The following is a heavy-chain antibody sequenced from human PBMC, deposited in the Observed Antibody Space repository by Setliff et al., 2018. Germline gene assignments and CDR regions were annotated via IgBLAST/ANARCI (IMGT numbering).Heavy chain of an antibody. CDR2: IYHDGPS. CDR3: ARMSGFQYMDV. J-gene: IGHJ6*03. CDR1: GASMRSGTFY. D-gene: IGHD3-3*01. Sequence: PSETLSLTCTVSGASMRSGTFYWSWIRLHPGKGLEWIGYIYHDGPSVHYNPSLKSRVTMSVDKSKNQFSLSLSSVTAADTAVYYCARMSGFQYMDVWGKGTTVTVSS. V-gene: IGHV4-39*07.